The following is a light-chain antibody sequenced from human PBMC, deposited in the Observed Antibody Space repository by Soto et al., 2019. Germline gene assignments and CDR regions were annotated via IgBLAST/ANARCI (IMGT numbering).Light chain of an antibody. Sequence: QSVLTQPASVSGSPGQSITISCTGTSSDVGSYNLVSWYQQHPGKAPKLMIYEGSKRPSGVSNHFSGSQSGNTASLTISGLQAEDEADYYCFSYAGSSTYVFGTGTKVTVL. CDR3: FSYAGSSTYV. CDR1: SSDVGSYNL. J-gene: IGLJ1*01. CDR2: EGS. V-gene: IGLV2-23*01.